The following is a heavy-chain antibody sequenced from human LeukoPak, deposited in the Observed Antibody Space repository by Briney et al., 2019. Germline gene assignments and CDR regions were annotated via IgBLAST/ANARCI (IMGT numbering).Heavy chain of an antibody. D-gene: IGHD6-19*01. CDR1: GYTFTSYG. CDR3: ATSRESVAGKNYYYYYYMDV. J-gene: IGHJ6*03. Sequence: ASVKVSCKASGYTFTSYGISWVRQAPGQGLEWMGWISAYNGNTNYAQKLQGRVTMTTDTSTSTAYMELSGLRSEDTAVYYCATSRESVAGKNYYYYYYMDVWGKGTTVTISS. CDR2: ISAYNGNT. V-gene: IGHV1-18*01.